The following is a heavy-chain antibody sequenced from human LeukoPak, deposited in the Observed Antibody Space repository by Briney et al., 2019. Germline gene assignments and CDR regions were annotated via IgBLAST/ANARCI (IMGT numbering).Heavy chain of an antibody. CDR1: GGSISSSTYY. Sequence: SETLSLTCTVSGGSISSSTYYWGWIRQPPGKGLEWIGSVYYSGSTYYNSSLKSRVTMFVDTSKNQFSLKLISVTAADTAVYYCARLRGGYNNLSPCGYWGQGTLVTVSS. D-gene: IGHD5-24*01. V-gene: IGHV4-39*01. J-gene: IGHJ4*02. CDR2: VYYSGST. CDR3: ARLRGGYNNLSPCGY.